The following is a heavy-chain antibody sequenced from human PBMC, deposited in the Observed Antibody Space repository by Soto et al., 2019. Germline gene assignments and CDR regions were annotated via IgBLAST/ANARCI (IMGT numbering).Heavy chain of an antibody. CDR2: ISGSDGST. D-gene: IGHD6-25*01. Sequence: EVQLLESGGGLVQPGGSLRLSCAASGFTFSSYAMNWVRQAPGKGLEWVSVISGSDGSTYYADSVKGRFTISRDNSKNTLNLQMNSRRAEDTAVYYCARRSSGWYFDYWGQGTLVTVSS. CDR3: ARRSSGWYFDY. CDR1: GFTFSSYA. V-gene: IGHV3-23*01. J-gene: IGHJ4*02.